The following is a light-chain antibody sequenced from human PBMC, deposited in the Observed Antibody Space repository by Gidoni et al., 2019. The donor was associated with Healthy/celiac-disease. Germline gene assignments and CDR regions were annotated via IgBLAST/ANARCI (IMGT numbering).Light chain of an antibody. CDR1: QSVSSY. CDR3: QQRSNWWT. J-gene: IGKJ1*01. V-gene: IGKV3-11*01. Sequence: EIVFTQSPATLSLSPGERATLSCRASQSVSSYLAWYQQKPGQAPRLRIYDASNRATGIPARFSGSGSGTDFTLTISSLEPEEFAVYYCQQRSNWWTFGQGTKVEIK. CDR2: DAS.